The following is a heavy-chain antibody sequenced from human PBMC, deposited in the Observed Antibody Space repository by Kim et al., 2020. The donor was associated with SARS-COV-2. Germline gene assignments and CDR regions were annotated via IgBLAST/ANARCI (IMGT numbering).Heavy chain of an antibody. D-gene: IGHD5-18*01. Sequence: GGSLRLSCAASGFTFSDYYMSWIRQAPGKGLEWVSYISSSSSYTNYADSVKGRFTISRDNAKNSLYLQMNSLRAEDTAVYYCARFSYFTGDVDTAGIDYWGQGTLVTVSS. CDR1: GFTFSDYY. CDR3: ARFSYFTGDVDTAGIDY. J-gene: IGHJ4*02. V-gene: IGHV3-11*03. CDR2: ISSSSSYT.